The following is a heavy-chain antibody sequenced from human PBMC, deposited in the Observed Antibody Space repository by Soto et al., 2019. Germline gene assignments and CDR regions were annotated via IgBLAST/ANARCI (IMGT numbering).Heavy chain of an antibody. CDR1: GFTFSSYW. D-gene: IGHD3-3*01. J-gene: IGHJ6*02. CDR2: IKQDGSEK. CDR3: ARGGYYDFWSGPTRYYYGMDV. Sequence: PGGSLRLSCAASGFTFSSYWMSWVRQAPGKGLEWVANIKQDGSEKYYVDSVKGRFTISRDNAKNSPYLQMNSLRAEDTAVYYCARGGYYDFWSGPTRYYYGMDVWGQGTTVTVSS. V-gene: IGHV3-7*03.